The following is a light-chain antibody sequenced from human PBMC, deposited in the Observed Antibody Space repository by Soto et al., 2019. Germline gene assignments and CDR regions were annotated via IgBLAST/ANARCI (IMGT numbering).Light chain of an antibody. V-gene: IGKV3-15*01. Sequence: EIVLTQSPSILSLSPWERATLSCRASQSISRSLAWYQQKPGQAPRLLISDASTRATGIPARFSGSGSGTEFTLTISSLQSEDFALYYCHQYNSWPPGTFGQGTKVDIK. CDR2: DAS. CDR1: QSISRS. CDR3: HQYNSWPPGT. J-gene: IGKJ2*01.